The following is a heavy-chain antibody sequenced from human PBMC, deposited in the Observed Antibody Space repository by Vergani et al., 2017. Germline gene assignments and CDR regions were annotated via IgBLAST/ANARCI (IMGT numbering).Heavy chain of an antibody. D-gene: IGHD5-18*01. J-gene: IGHJ4*02. CDR2: IYSGGST. CDR3: ARGDTAMDFDY. V-gene: IGHV3-66*02. CDR1: GFTVSSNY. Sequence: VQLVESGGGLVQHGGSLRLSCAASGFTVSSNYMSWVRQAPGKGLEWVSVIYSGGSTYYADSVKGRFTISRDNSKNTLYLQMNSLRAEDTAVYYCARGDTAMDFDYWGQGTLVTVSS.